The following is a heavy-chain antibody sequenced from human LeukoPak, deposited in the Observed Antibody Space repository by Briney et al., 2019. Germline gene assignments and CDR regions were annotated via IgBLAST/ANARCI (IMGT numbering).Heavy chain of an antibody. Sequence: GGSLGLSCTASGFTFGDYAVSWVRQAPGKGLEWVGLIRSKTYGRTAEYAASVKGRFTISRDDSKSFAYLQMNSLKTEDTAVYYCTRGLTIVGAKYYFDYWGQGTLVTVSS. CDR1: GFTFGDYA. D-gene: IGHD1-26*01. CDR2: IRSKTYGRTA. V-gene: IGHV3-49*04. CDR3: TRGLTIVGAKYYFDY. J-gene: IGHJ4*02.